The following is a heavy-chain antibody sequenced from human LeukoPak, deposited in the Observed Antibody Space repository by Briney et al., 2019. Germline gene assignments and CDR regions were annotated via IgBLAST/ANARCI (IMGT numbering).Heavy chain of an antibody. J-gene: IGHJ4*02. D-gene: IGHD1-26*01. CDR1: GGSISSYH. Sequence: SETLSLTCAVSGGSISSYHWSWVRQPPGKGLEWIGYIYYSGSTNYNPSLKSRVTISVDMSKNQFSLKMSSVTAADTAVCFCARGVWEPYYWGQGILVTVSS. CDR2: IYYSGST. V-gene: IGHV4-59*08. CDR3: ARGVWEPYY.